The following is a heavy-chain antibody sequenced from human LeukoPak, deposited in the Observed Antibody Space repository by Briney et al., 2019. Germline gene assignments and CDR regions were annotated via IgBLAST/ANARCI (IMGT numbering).Heavy chain of an antibody. V-gene: IGHV3-48*03. CDR3: AREYCSGGSCLNWFDP. D-gene: IGHD2-15*01. J-gene: IGHJ5*02. CDR1: GFTFSSYE. CDR2: ISSSGSTI. Sequence: GGSLRLSCAASGFTFSSYEMNWVRQAPGKGLEWVSYISSSGSTIYYADSVKGRFTISRDNAKNSLYLQINSLRAEDTAVYYSAREYCSGGSCLNWFDPWGQGTLVTVSS.